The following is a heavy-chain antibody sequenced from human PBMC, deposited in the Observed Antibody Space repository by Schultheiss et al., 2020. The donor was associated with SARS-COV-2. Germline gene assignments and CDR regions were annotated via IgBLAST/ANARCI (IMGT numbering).Heavy chain of an antibody. J-gene: IGHJ6*02. CDR2: MNPNSGNT. Sequence: ASVKVSCKASGYTFTSYDINWVRQATGQGLEWMGWMNPNSGNTGYAQKFQGRVTMTRNTSISTAYMELRSLRSDDTAVYYCARDQGWELVAYYYYYGMDVWGQGTTVTVSS. CDR3: ARDQGWELVAYYYYYGMDV. CDR1: GYTFTSYD. D-gene: IGHD1-26*01. V-gene: IGHV1-8*01.